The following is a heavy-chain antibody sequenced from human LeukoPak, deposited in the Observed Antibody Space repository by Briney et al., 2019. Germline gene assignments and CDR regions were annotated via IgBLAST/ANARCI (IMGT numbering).Heavy chain of an antibody. CDR3: ARGIVVVTAIYYFDY. D-gene: IGHD2-21*02. CDR1: GGTFSSYA. J-gene: IGHJ4*02. V-gene: IGHV1-69*05. Sequence: ASVKVSCKASGGTFSSYAISWVRQAPGQGLEWMGGIIPIFGTANYAQKLQGRVTMTTDTSTSTAYMELRSLRSDGTAVYYCARGIVVVTAIYYFDYWGQGTLVTVSS. CDR2: IIPIFGTA.